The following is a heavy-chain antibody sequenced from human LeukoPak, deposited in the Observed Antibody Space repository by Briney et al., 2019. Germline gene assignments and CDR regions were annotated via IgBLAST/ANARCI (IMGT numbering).Heavy chain of an antibody. D-gene: IGHD6-13*01. Sequence: SETLSLTCAVSGYSISSGYYWGWIRQPPGKGLEWIGSIYHSGSTYYNPSLKSRVTISVDTSKNQFSLKLSSVTAADTAVYYCARARIAAAAEYFDYWGQGTLVTVTS. J-gene: IGHJ4*02. CDR2: IYHSGST. V-gene: IGHV4-38-2*01. CDR3: ARARIAAAAEYFDY. CDR1: GYSISSGYY.